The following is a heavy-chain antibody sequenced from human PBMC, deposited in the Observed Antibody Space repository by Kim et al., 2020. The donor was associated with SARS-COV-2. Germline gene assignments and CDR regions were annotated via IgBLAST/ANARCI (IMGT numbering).Heavy chain of an antibody. D-gene: IGHD4-17*01. J-gene: IGHJ3*01. V-gene: IGHV3-30*04. Sequence: GGSLRLSCVASGFTFSRYAMHWVRQAPGKGLEWVAFISNDGSNEHYADSVRGRLTISRDDSKNTLFLQMNSLKPEDTAVYYCARDDYGAASYSWDLRNDAFDVWGQGTMVTVSS. CDR3: ARDDYGAASYSWDLRNDAFDV. CDR1: GFTFSRYA. CDR2: ISNDGSNE.